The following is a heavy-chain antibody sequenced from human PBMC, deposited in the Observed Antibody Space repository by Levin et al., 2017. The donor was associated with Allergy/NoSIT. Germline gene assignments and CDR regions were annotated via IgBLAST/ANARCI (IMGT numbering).Heavy chain of an antibody. CDR1: GFTFSSYS. D-gene: IGHD6-13*01. V-gene: IGHV3-21*01. CDR2: ISRSSSYI. CDR3: ARDRGSSWYRGGTFDY. J-gene: IGHJ4*02. Sequence: GGSLRLSCAASGFTFSSYSLNWVRQAPGKGLEWVSSISRSSSYIYYADSVKGRFTISRDNAKNSLYLQMNSLRAEDTAVYYCARDRGSSWYRGGTFDYWGQGTLVTVSS.